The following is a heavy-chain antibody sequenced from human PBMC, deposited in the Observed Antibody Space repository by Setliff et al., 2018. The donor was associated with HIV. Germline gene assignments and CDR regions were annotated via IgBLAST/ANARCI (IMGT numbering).Heavy chain of an antibody. V-gene: IGHV4-34*01. D-gene: IGHD2-21*01. J-gene: IGHJ5*02. Sequence: PSETLSLTCAVYGGSFSGYHWNWIRQFPGKGLEWIGEINHTGNTQYNPSLKSRVTMSEETSKNQFSLKLKSVTAADTAVYYCARYGGNSFWFDPWGQGTLVTVSS. CDR3: ARYGGNSFWFDP. CDR2: INHTGNT. CDR1: GGSFSGYH.